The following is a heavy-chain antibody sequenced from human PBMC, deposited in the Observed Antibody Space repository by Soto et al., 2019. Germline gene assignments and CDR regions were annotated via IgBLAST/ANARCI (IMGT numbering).Heavy chain of an antibody. CDR2: IYYSGST. CDR1: GGSISSSSYY. CDR3: ARRFSRLSGIAVAGTFDY. J-gene: IGHJ4*01. Sequence: KPTEAPSLISTVSGGSISSSSYYWGWIRQPPGKGLEWIGSIYYSGSTYYNPSLKSRVTISVDTSKNQFSLKLSSVTAADTAVYYCARRFSRLSGIAVAGTFDYWGHGTLFTVSS. V-gene: IGHV4-39*01. D-gene: IGHD6-19*01.